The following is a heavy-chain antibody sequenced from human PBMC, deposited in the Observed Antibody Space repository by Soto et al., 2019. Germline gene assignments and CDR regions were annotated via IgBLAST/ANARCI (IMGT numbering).Heavy chain of an antibody. CDR2: ISSSSSYI. V-gene: IGHV3-21*01. J-gene: IGHJ6*02. CDR1: GFTFSSYS. Sequence: GGSLRLSCAASGFTFSSYSMNWVRQAPGKGLEWVSSISSSSSYIYYADSVKGRFTISRDNAKNSLYLQMNSLRAEDTAVYYCARGGREAASLYYYYGMDVWGQGTTVTVS. CDR3: ARGGREAASLYYYYGMDV. D-gene: IGHD2-15*01.